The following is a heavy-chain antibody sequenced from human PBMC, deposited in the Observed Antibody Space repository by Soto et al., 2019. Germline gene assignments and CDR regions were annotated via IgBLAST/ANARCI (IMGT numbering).Heavy chain of an antibody. Sequence: EVQLVESGGGLVQPGGSLRLSCAASGFTFSSYGMHWVRQAPGKGLVWVSRINSDGSSTSYADPVKGRFIISRDNAKNTLYLQMNSLGAEDTAVYYCARDGRWLVDDYWGQGTLVTVSS. J-gene: IGHJ4*02. CDR3: ARDGRWLVDDY. V-gene: IGHV3-74*01. D-gene: IGHD1-26*01. CDR2: INSDGSST. CDR1: GFTFSSYG.